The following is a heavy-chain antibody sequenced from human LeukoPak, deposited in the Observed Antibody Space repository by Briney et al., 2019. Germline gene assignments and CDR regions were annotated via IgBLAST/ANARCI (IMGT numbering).Heavy chain of an antibody. CDR3: ARHTISDY. CDR1: GYSFSSYW. D-gene: IGHD3-10*01. Sequence: GESLKISCKGSGYSFSSYWINWVRQMPGKGLEWMGRIDPSDSYTNYNPSFQGHVTISADKSISTAYLQWSSLMASDTAMYYCARHTISDYWGQVTQVTVSS. V-gene: IGHV5-10-1*01. J-gene: IGHJ4*02. CDR2: IDPSDSYT.